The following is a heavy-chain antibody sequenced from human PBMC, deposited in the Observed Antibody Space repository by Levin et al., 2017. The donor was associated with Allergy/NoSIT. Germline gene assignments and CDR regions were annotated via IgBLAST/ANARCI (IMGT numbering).Heavy chain of an antibody. J-gene: IGHJ3*02. CDR1: GFTFSSYA. D-gene: IGHD3-22*01. V-gene: IGHV3-30-3*01. CDR2: ISYDGSNK. CDR3: ARAPSYYYDSSGYYHEDAFDI. Sequence: GGSLRLSCAASGFTFSSYAMHWVRQAPGKGLEWVAVISYDGSNKYYADSVKGRFTISRDNSKNTLYLQMNSLRAEDTAVYYCARAPSYYYDSSGYYHEDAFDIWGQGTMVTVSS.